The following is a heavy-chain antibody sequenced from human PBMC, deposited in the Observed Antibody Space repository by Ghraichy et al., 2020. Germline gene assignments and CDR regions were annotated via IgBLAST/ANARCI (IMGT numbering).Heavy chain of an antibody. CDR1: GFTVGSSY. V-gene: IGHV3-66*01. CDR3: ARAPMEGSFHL. D-gene: IGHD3-3*01. Sequence: GGSLRLSCAASGFTVGSSYMSWVRQAPGKGLEWVSVIYSGGSTYHADSVRGRFTISRDNSKNTVFLQMKRLRAEDTAVYYCARAPMEGSFHLWGQGTMVTVSS. CDR2: IYSGGST. J-gene: IGHJ3*01.